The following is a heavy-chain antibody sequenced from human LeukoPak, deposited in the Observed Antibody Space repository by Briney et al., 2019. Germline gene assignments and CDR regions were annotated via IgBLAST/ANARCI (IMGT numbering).Heavy chain of an antibody. CDR2: ISRSGPT. V-gene: IGHV3-23*01. CDR1: GFTFSGYD. Sequence: GGSLRLSCAASGFTFSGYDMQWVRQAPGKGLEWVAGISRSGPTYYRDSVKGRFTISRDNYKDTLYLQMDSLRAEDTATYYCAKGESFAFAMWGQGTMVAVSS. CDR3: AKGESFAFAM. J-gene: IGHJ3*02.